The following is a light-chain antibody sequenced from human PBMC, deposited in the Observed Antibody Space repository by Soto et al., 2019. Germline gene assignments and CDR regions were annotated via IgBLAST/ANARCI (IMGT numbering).Light chain of an antibody. Sequence: QSVLTQPPSVSGSPGQPVTISCTGTSTDFVSYNRVSWYQQPPGTAPKLIIYEASNRPSGVPDRFSGSKSGNTASLTISGLQAEDEADYSCCSFAGSYTYVFGGGTKVTVL. CDR3: CSFAGSYTYV. CDR1: STDFVSYNR. CDR2: EAS. V-gene: IGLV2-18*02. J-gene: IGLJ1*01.